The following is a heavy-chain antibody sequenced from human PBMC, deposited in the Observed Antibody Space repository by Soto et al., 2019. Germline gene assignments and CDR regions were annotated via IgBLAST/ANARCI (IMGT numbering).Heavy chain of an antibody. Sequence: EVQLLESGGGLVQPGGSLRLSCAASGFTFSSYYMSWVRQAPGKGLEWVSAISGSGDSTYYADSVKGRFTISRDNSKNTQYMQRNSHRAEYSAVYYCAKRTLGWYFDLWGRGTLVTVSS. CDR2: ISGSGDST. J-gene: IGHJ2*01. D-gene: IGHD3-16*01. CDR3: AKRTLGWYFDL. CDR1: GFTFSSYY. V-gene: IGHV3-23*01.